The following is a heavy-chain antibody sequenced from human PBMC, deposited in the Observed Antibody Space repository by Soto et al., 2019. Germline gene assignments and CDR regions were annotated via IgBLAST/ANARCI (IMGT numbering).Heavy chain of an antibody. J-gene: IGHJ3*02. CDR1: GGSFSGYY. D-gene: IGHD6-6*01. CDR2: INHSGST. Sequence: LSLTCAVYGGSFSGYYWSWIRQPPGKGLEWIGEINHSGSTNYNPSLKSRVTISVDTSKNQFSLKLSSVTAADTAVYYCARGSKYRVAFDIWGQGTMVTVSS. V-gene: IGHV4-34*01. CDR3: ARGSKYRVAFDI.